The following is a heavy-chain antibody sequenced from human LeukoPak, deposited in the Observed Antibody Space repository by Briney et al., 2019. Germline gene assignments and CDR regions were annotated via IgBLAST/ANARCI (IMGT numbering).Heavy chain of an antibody. CDR2: IANSGSSI. V-gene: IGHV3-11*04. D-gene: IGHD6-19*01. J-gene: IGHJ4*02. CDR3: ARVLHSRDPWPVPFDY. Sequence: SGGSLRLSCAASGFTFSDYYMSWIRQAPGKGLEWVSYIANSGSSIYYADSVKGRFTSSRDNAKNSLYLQMNSLRAEDTAVYYCARVLHSRDPWPVPFDYWGQGTLVTVSS. CDR1: GFTFSDYY.